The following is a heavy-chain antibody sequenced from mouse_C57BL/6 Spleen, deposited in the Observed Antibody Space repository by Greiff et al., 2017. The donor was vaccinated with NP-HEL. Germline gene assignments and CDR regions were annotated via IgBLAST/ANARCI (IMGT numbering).Heavy chain of an antibody. J-gene: IGHJ3*01. CDR1: GFTFSSYA. CDR2: ISDGGSYT. CDR3: ARDRGETWDPFAY. Sequence: DVMLVESGGGLVKPGGSLKLSCAASGFTFSSYAMSWVRQTPEKRLEWVATISDGGSYTYYPDNVKGRFTISRDNAKNNLYLQMSHLKSEDTAMYYCARDRGETWDPFAYWGQGTLVTVSA. D-gene: IGHD4-1*01. V-gene: IGHV5-4*01.